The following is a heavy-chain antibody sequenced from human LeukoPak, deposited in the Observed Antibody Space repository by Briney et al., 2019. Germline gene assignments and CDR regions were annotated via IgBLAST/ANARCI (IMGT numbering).Heavy chain of an antibody. J-gene: IGHJ4*02. V-gene: IGHV3-7*01. D-gene: IGHD1-20*01. Sequence: PGGSLRLSCAASGFTFTTYWMTWVRQAPGKGLEWVANIKQDGSEKYYMDSVKGRFTISRDNAKNALYLQMNSLRVEDTAVYHCASSIRTDNWGQGTLVTVSS. CDR2: IKQDGSEK. CDR3: ASSIRTDN. CDR1: GFTFTTYW.